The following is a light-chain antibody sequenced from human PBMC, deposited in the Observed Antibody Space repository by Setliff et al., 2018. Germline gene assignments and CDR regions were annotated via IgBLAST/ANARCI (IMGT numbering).Light chain of an antibody. Sequence: QSVLTQPAPVSGSPGQSSTISCSGTSSDVGSYDLVSWYQQHPGKAPKLIIYGVSDRPSGVSSRFSGSKSGNTAYLTISGLQTEDEAEYYCNAYASDTTYVFGSGTKGTVL. V-gene: IGLV2-14*03. J-gene: IGLJ1*01. CDR2: GVS. CDR1: SSDVGSYDL. CDR3: NAYASDTTYV.